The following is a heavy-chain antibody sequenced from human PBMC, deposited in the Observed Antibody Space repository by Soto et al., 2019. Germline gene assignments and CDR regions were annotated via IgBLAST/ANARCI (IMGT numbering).Heavy chain of an antibody. J-gene: IGHJ4*02. CDR2: ISPGTGNT. D-gene: IGHD2-21*02. V-gene: IGHV3-23*01. Sequence: GGSLRLSCEASGFTFSSFAMTWVRQAPGKGLEWVSAISPGTGNTYYADSVKGRFTISRDNSQNTLYLQMITVRAEDTAVYYCPKCVTHCYLQKWGQGAMVTVSS. CDR3: PKCVTHCYLQK. CDR1: GFTFSSFA.